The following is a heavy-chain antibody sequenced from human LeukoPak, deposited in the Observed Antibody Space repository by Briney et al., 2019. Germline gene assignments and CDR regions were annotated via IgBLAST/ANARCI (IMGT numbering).Heavy chain of an antibody. CDR2: INTSGGST. CDR1: AYAFTSSY. V-gene: IGHV1-46*01. J-gene: IGHJ4*02. Sequence: AAVPVSSSAAAYAFTSSYMYWVGQARGQGGEGMGLINTSGGSTSYAQKFQGRVTMTRDTSTSTVYMELSSLRSEDTAVYYSAREGEVAYTGIDYWGQGTLVTVSS. D-gene: IGHD3-16*01. CDR3: AREGEVAYTGIDY.